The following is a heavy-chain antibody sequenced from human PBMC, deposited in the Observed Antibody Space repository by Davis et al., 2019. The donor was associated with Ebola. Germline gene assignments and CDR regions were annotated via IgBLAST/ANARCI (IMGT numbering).Heavy chain of an antibody. Sequence: GESLKTPCAASGFTFDAFGMSWVRQAPGKGLEWVSGIHWNGYSTGHADSMKGRFPIYRDNAKNSLYLQMNSLGAEDTAMYHWARSGYSAYDVWGQGTLVTVSS. CDR1: GFTFDAFG. D-gene: IGHD5-12*01. CDR3: ARSGYSAYDV. CDR2: IHWNGYST. V-gene: IGHV3-20*01. J-gene: IGHJ4*02.